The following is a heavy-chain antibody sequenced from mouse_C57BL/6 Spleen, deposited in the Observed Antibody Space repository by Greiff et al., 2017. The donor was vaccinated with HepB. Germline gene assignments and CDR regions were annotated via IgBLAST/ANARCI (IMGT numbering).Heavy chain of an antibody. CDR3: ARGDYDEEIWPYAMDY. Sequence: QVQLKESGAELVKPGASVKMSCKASGYTFTTYPIEWMKQNHGKSLEWIGNFHPYNDDTKYNEKFKGKATLTVEKSSSTVYLELSRLTSDDSAVYYCARGDYDEEIWPYAMDYWGQGTSVTVSS. D-gene: IGHD2-4*01. CDR2: FHPYNDDT. V-gene: IGHV1-47*01. CDR1: GYTFTTYP. J-gene: IGHJ4*01.